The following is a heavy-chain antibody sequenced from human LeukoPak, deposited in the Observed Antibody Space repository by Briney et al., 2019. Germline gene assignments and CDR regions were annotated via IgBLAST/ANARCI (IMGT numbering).Heavy chain of an antibody. CDR3: AKCPQLFAGYDH. V-gene: IGHV3-30*02. D-gene: IGHD3-3*01. J-gene: IGHJ5*02. CDR1: GFTFNRFA. CDR2: IRDAGGHE. Sequence: PGGSLRLSCVASGFTFNRFAMHWVRQTPGKGLEWVAFIRDAGGHEYYLDSVKGRFTISRDNSKNTLYLQMNSLTTEDTAVYYCAKCPQLFAGYDHWGQGTLVTVSS.